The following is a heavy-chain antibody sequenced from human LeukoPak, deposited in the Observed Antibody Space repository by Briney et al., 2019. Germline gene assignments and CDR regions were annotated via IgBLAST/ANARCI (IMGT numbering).Heavy chain of an antibody. Sequence: SETLSLTCTVSGGSISSYYWSWIRQPPGKGLEWIGYIYYSGSTNYNPSLKSRVTISVDTSKNQFSLKLSSVTAADTAVYYCARASKDYYDSSGSPLDIWGQGTMVTVSS. CDR2: IYYSGST. D-gene: IGHD3-22*01. CDR1: GGSISSYY. J-gene: IGHJ3*02. V-gene: IGHV4-59*01. CDR3: ARASKDYYDSSGSPLDI.